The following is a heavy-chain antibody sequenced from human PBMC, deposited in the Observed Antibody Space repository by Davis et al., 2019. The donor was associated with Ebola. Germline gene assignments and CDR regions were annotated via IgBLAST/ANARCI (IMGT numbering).Heavy chain of an antibody. CDR2: IIPIFGTT. Sequence: SVTVSCKASGDTFVSYAISWVRQAPGQGPEWMGGIIPIFGTTNYAQNFQGRVTITADESTSTAYMELNSLRSEDTALYYCAAMHGFGEGWPGHWGQGTLVTVSS. J-gene: IGHJ4*02. V-gene: IGHV1-69*13. D-gene: IGHD3-10*01. CDR3: AAMHGFGEGWPGH. CDR1: GDTFVSYA.